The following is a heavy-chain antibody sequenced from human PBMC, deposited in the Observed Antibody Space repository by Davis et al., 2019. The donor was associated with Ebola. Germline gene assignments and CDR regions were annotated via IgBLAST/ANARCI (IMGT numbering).Heavy chain of an antibody. CDR3: ARDRKREGDSSGYYYQGGFDY. Sequence: PSETLSLTCTVSGGSISSYYWSWIRQPPGKGLEWIGYIYYSGSTNYNPSLKSRVTISVDTSKNQFSLKLSSVTAADTAVYYCARDRKREGDSSGYYYQGGFDYWGQGTLVTVSS. V-gene: IGHV4-59*12. CDR1: GGSISSYY. CDR2: IYYSGST. J-gene: IGHJ4*02. D-gene: IGHD3-22*01.